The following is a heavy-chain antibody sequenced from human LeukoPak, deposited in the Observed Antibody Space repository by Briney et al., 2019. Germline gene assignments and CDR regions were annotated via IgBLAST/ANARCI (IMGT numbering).Heavy chain of an antibody. V-gene: IGHV3-30*18. CDR2: ISYDGSNK. CDR3: AKEVLGYCSSTSCGNFDY. Sequence: GGSLRLSCAASGFTFGNYVMHWVRQAPGKGLEWVAVISYDGSNKYYADSVKGRFTISRDNSKNTLYLQMNSLRAEDTAVYYCAKEVLGYCSSTSCGNFDYWGQGTLVTVSS. CDR1: GFTFGNYV. D-gene: IGHD2-2*01. J-gene: IGHJ4*02.